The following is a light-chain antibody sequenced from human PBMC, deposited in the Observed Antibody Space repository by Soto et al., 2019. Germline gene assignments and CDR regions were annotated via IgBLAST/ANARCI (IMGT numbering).Light chain of an antibody. CDR2: WAS. Sequence: DIGMSQSPDSLAVSLGERATVNCKSSQSVLYNSNNKNYLAWYQQKPGQPPKLLIYWASTRESGVPDRFSGSGSGTDFTLTISSLQAEDVAVYYCQQHYSTPLTFGQGTRLEIK. CDR1: QSVLYNSNNKNY. CDR3: QQHYSTPLT. J-gene: IGKJ5*01. V-gene: IGKV4-1*01.